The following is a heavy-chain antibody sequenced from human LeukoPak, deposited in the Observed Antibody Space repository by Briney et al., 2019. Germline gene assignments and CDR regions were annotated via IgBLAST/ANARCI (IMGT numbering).Heavy chain of an antibody. CDR2: INSDGSST. CDR1: GFTFSSYW. Sequence: GGSLRLSCAASGFTFSSYWMHWVRQAPGKGLVWVSRINSDGSSTSYADSVKGRFTISRDNAKNTLYLQMNSLRAEDTAVYYCARGLVQIIAVAGTVVLDYWGQGTLVTVSS. CDR3: ARGLVQIIAVAGTVVLDY. J-gene: IGHJ4*02. D-gene: IGHD6-19*01. V-gene: IGHV3-74*01.